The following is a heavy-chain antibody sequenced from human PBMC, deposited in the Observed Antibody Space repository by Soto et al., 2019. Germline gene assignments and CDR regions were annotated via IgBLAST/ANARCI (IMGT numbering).Heavy chain of an antibody. CDR2: ISYDGSNK. CDR1: GFTFSSYA. V-gene: IGHV3-30-3*01. CDR3: ARTFLSSLRGAIDY. D-gene: IGHD3-10*01. Sequence: QVQLVESGGGVVQPGRSLRLSCAASGFTFSSYAKHWVRQAPGKGLEWVAVISYDGSNKYYADSVKGRFTISRDNSKNTLYLQMNSLRAEDTAVYYCARTFLSSLRGAIDYWGQGTLVTVSS. J-gene: IGHJ4*02.